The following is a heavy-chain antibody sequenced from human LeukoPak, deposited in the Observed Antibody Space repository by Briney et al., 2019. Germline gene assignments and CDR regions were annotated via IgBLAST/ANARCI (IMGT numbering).Heavy chain of an antibody. V-gene: IGHV3-48*03. J-gene: IGHJ6*04. CDR3: AELGITMIGGV. CDR1: GFTYSSYE. D-gene: IGHD3-10*02. CDR2: ISSCGSTI. Sequence: PGGRLRLPCAASGFTYSSYEMIWVRQAPGRGLEWVSYISSCGSTIYYADSVKGRFTISRDNAKNSLYLQMNSLRAEDTAVYYCAELGITMIGGVWGKGTTVTISS.